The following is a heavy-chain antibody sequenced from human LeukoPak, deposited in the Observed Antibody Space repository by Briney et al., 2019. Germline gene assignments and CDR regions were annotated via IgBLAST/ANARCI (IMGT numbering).Heavy chain of an antibody. V-gene: IGHV1-18*01. J-gene: IGHJ4*02. CDR2: ISAYNGNT. CDR3: ARDRETYYYDSSGYGHDY. Sequence: ASVKVSCKASGYTFTSYGISWVRQAPGQGLEWMGWISAYNGNTNYAQKLQGRVTMTTGTSTSTAYMELRSLRSDDTAVYYCARDRETYYYDSSGYGHDYWGQGTLVTVSS. D-gene: IGHD3-22*01. CDR1: GYTFTSYG.